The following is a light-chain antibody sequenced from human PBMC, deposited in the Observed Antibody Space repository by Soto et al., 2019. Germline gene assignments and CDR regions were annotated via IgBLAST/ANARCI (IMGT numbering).Light chain of an antibody. CDR2: GAS. CDR3: QQYNHWPPIT. V-gene: IGKV3-15*01. J-gene: IGKJ5*01. CDR1: QRASRQ. Sequence: THSPDTLSFSPGEIATLSFRAIQRASRQYLSWYQQRPDQPPRLLIYGASTRATGISARFSGSGSGTEFTLTISSLQSEDFAVYYCQQYNHWPPITFGPGTRLEIK.